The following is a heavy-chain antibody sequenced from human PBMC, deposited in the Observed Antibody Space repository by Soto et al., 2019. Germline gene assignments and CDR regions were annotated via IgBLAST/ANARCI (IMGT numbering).Heavy chain of an antibody. V-gene: IGHV1-69*01. J-gene: IGHJ5*02. CDR3: ARHADAGSFHNWFDP. D-gene: IGHD2-15*01. CDR1: GGTFSTNA. Sequence: QVQLVQSGAEVKKPGSSVKVSCKASGGTFSTNAIAWVRQAPGQGLEWMGGIIPIFGTANYAQKFQGRVTITADESTSTAYMEMSSPRSEDTAVYYCARHADAGSFHNWFDPWGQGTLVTVSS. CDR2: IIPIFGTA.